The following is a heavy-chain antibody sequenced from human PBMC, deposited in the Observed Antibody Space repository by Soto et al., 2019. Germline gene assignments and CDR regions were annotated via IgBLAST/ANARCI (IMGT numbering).Heavy chain of an antibody. Sequence: SETLSLTCTVSGGSISSGGYYWSWIRQHPGKGLEWIGYIYYSGSTYYNPSLKSRVTISVDTSKNQSSLKLSSVTAADTAVYYCARGAYYYDSSVPILDYWGQGTLVTVSS. D-gene: IGHD3-22*01. V-gene: IGHV4-31*03. CDR3: ARGAYYYDSSVPILDY. CDR2: IYYSGST. CDR1: GGSISSGGYY. J-gene: IGHJ4*02.